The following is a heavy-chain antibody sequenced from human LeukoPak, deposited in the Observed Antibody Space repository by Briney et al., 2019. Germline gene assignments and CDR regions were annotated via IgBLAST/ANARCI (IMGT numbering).Heavy chain of an antibody. D-gene: IGHD2-21*02. V-gene: IGHV3-66*01. CDR2: IYSGGST. CDR3: AREIRAYCGGDCYPHFDY. J-gene: IGHJ4*02. CDR1: GFTVSSNY. Sequence: GGSLRLSCAASGFTVSSNYMSWVRQAPGKGLEWVSVIYSGGSTYYADSVKGRFTISRDNSKNTLYLQMNSLRAENTAVYYCAREIRAYCGGDCYPHFDYWGQGTLVTVSS.